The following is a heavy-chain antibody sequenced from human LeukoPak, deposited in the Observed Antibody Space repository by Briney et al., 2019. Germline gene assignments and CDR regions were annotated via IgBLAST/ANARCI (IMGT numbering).Heavy chain of an antibody. Sequence: GRSLRLSCAASGFTFSSYDIHWVRQAPGKGLEWVAVIWYDGSNKYYADSVKGRFTISRDNSKNTLYLQMNSLRAEDTAVYYCGRAYYYDSSGQRYGMDVWGQGTTVTVSS. J-gene: IGHJ6*02. CDR2: IWYDGSNK. CDR1: GFTFSSYD. D-gene: IGHD3-22*01. CDR3: GRAYYYDSSGQRYGMDV. V-gene: IGHV3-33*01.